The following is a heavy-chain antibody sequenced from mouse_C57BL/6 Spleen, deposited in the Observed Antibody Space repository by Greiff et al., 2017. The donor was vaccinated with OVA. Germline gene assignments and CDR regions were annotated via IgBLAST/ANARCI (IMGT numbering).Heavy chain of an antibody. Sequence: VQLQQSGPELVKPGASVKISCKASGYTFTDYYINWVKQRPGPGLEWIGWIFPGSGSTYYNEKFKGKATLTVDKSSSTAYMLLSSLTSEDSAVYFCARRNYGSRSYWYFDVWGTGTTVTVSS. D-gene: IGHD1-1*01. CDR1: GYTFTDYY. CDR2: IFPGSGST. CDR3: ARRNYGSRSYWYFDV. V-gene: IGHV1-75*01. J-gene: IGHJ1*03.